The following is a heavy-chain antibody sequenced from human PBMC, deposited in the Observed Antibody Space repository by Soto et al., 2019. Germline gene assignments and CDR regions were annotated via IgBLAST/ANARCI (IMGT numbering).Heavy chain of an antibody. J-gene: IGHJ6*02. V-gene: IGHV1-2*02. CDR1: KYSIIDYS. CDR3: AREDYNWNDYYYYGMDV. CDR2: IKSNSGVT. D-gene: IGHD1-1*01. Sequence: QVQLVQSGAEVRKPGASVQVSCKASKYSIIDYSIHWVRQAPGQGLEWMGWIKSNSGVTKYAQKLQGRVTMTRDASISTAYMELSRLTSDDTAVYYCAREDYNWNDYYYYGMDVWGQGTTVIVSS.